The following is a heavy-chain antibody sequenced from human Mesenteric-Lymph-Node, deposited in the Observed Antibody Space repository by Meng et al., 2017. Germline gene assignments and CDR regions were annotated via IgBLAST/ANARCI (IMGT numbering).Heavy chain of an antibody. CDR3: ARVRVVTPAFDY. J-gene: IGHJ4*02. D-gene: IGHD4-23*01. V-gene: IGHV4-34*01. CDR2: INHSGST. Sequence: ESLKISCAASGFTFSSYAMSWIRQPPGKGLEWIGEINHSGSTNYNPALKSRVTISVDTSKNQFSLKLSSVTAADTAVYYCARVRVVTPAFDYWGQGTLVTVSS. CDR1: GFTFSSYA.